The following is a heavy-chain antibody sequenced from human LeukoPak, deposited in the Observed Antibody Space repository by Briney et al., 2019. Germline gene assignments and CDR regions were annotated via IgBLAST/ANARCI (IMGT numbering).Heavy chain of an antibody. CDR1: GYTFTGYY. Sequence: GASVKVSCKASGYTFTGYYMHWVRQAPGQGLEWMGWINPNSGGTNYAQKFQGRVTMTRDTSISTAYMELSRLRSDDTAVYYCARDLGYYGSEAYAFDIWGQGTMVTVSS. D-gene: IGHD3-10*01. V-gene: IGHV1-2*02. CDR2: INPNSGGT. J-gene: IGHJ3*02. CDR3: ARDLGYYGSEAYAFDI.